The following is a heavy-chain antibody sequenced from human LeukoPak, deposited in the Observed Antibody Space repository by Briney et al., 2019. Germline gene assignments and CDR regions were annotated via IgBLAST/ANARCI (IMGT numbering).Heavy chain of an antibody. J-gene: IGHJ4*02. Sequence: GRSLRLSCAASGFTFSSYAMHWVRQAPGKGLEWVSYISSSGSTIYYADSVKGRFTISRDNAKNSLYLQMNSLRAEDTAVYYCARGSKGYDILTVPFDYWGQGTLVTVSS. CDR3: ARGSKGYDILTVPFDY. CDR2: ISSSGSTI. D-gene: IGHD3-9*01. V-gene: IGHV3-48*04. CDR1: GFTFSSYA.